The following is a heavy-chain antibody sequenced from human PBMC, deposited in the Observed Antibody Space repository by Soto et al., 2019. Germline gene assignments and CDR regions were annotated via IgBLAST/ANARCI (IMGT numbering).Heavy chain of an antibody. D-gene: IGHD3-10*01. Sequence: QVQLVQSGAEVKKPGASVKVSCKASGYTFTSYGIRWVRQAPGQGLEWMGWISAYNGNTNYAQKLQGRVTMTTDTSTSTAYMELRSLRSDDTAVYYCARDAGLMVRGVTTPKLIDYWGQGTLVTVSS. CDR3: ARDAGLMVRGVTTPKLIDY. V-gene: IGHV1-18*01. CDR2: ISAYNGNT. J-gene: IGHJ4*02. CDR1: GYTFTSYG.